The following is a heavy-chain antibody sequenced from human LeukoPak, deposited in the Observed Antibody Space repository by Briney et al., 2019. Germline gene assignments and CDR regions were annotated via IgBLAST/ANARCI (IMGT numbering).Heavy chain of an antibody. D-gene: IGHD3-16*01. CDR1: GYTFTSYY. Sequence: ASVKVSCKASGYTFTSYYVHWVRQAPGQGLEWMGVINPSDGSRGYAEKFQGRVTMTRDTSTTTLYMELSSLRSEDTDVYYCGTDLPTGYASTAYWGQGTLITVTS. CDR3: GTDLPTGYASTAY. CDR2: INPSDGSR. V-gene: IGHV1-46*01. J-gene: IGHJ4*02.